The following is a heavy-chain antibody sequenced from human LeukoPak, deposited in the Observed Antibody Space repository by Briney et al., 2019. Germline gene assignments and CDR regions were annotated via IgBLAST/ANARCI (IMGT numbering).Heavy chain of an antibody. Sequence: PSVKVSCKASGYTFTGYYMHWVRQAPGQGLEWMGRINPNSGCTNYAQKFQGRVTMTRDTSIRTAYMELSRLRSDDTAVYYCARDMAYYDILTGQMDYWGQGTLVTVSS. CDR2: INPNSGCT. V-gene: IGHV1-2*06. J-gene: IGHJ4*02. CDR1: GYTFTGYY. CDR3: ARDMAYYDILTGQMDY. D-gene: IGHD3-9*01.